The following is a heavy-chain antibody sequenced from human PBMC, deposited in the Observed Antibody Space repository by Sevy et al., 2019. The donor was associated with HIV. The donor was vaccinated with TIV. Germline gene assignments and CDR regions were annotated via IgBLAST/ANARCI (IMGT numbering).Heavy chain of an antibody. Sequence: SETLSLTCTVSGASISSSGYYWGWIRQPPGKGLEWIATINYNGITFYNPSLKSRITISADTSSNQFSLDLKSVTAADTAIYYCAGPILTYNNGWSYYDYWGQGTVVTVSS. CDR2: INYNGIT. CDR1: GASISSSGYY. CDR3: AGPILTYNNGWSYYDY. V-gene: IGHV4-39*01. D-gene: IGHD3-10*01. J-gene: IGHJ4*02.